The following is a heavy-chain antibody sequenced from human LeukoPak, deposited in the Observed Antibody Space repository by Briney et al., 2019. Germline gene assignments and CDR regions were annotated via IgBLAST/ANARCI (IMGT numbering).Heavy chain of an antibody. D-gene: IGHD2-2*01. Sequence: PGGSLRLSCAASGFTFSSYAMSWARQAPGKGLEWVSGISGSGGSTYYADSVKGRFTISRDNSKNTLYLQMNSLRAEDTAVYYCAKGQQSTYYYYMDVWGKGTTVTVSS. CDR1: GFTFSSYA. J-gene: IGHJ6*03. V-gene: IGHV3-23*01. CDR2: ISGSGGST. CDR3: AKGQQSTYYYYMDV.